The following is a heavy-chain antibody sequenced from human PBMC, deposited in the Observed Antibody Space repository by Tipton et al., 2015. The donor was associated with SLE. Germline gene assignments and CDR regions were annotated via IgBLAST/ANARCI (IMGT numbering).Heavy chain of an antibody. Sequence: LRLSCAVYGWSFSGYYWSWIRQPPGKGLGWIGEINHSGSTNYNPSLKSRVTISVDTSKNQFSLKLSSVTAADTAVYYCARGIWFGEFLGDWGQGTLVTVSS. CDR3: ARGIWFGEFLGD. J-gene: IGHJ4*02. V-gene: IGHV4-34*01. CDR2: INHSGST. CDR1: GWSFSGYY. D-gene: IGHD3-10*01.